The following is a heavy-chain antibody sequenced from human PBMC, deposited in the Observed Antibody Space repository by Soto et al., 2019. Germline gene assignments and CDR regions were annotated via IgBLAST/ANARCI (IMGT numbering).Heavy chain of an antibody. D-gene: IGHD4-4*01. CDR1: RVAFYDYN. CDR3: AREGVTNYTDYYFDL. Sequence: PGWSLRLSCTASRVAFYDYNINWDRQPRRSWLEWVSSISGSGIDIHFTDSVKGRFTISRDNAKTSLYLQMDSLRPEDTAIYYCAREGVTNYTDYYFDLRGHGALVTVSS. CDR2: ISGSGIDI. V-gene: IGHV3-21*01. J-gene: IGHJ4*01.